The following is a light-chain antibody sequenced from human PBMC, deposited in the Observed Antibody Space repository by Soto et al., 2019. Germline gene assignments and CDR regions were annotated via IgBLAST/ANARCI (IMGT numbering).Light chain of an antibody. J-gene: IGKJ5*01. CDR1: QSVSSSY. V-gene: IGKV3-20*01. CDR3: QQYGTSPIT. Sequence: EVVVTQSPGTLSLSPGERATLSCRASQSVSSSYLAWYQQKPGQAPRLLIYGASSRATGIPDRFSGSGSGTDFTLTINRLEPEDFAVYYCQQYGTSPITFGQGTDWRL. CDR2: GAS.